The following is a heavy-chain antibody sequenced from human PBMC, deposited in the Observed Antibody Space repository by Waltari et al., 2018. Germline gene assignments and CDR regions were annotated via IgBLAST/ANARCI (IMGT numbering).Heavy chain of an antibody. J-gene: IGHJ3*02. CDR2: MYSGGTT. CDR3: ARSIIADVADDAFDI. V-gene: IGHV3-53*01. D-gene: IGHD6-13*01. Sequence: EVQLVESGGGLIQPGGSLRLACAASGLTVSSNYMSWVRQAPGKGLEWVSGMYSGGTTYYADSVRGRFSISRDNSKNTLYLQMSRLRAEDTAVYYCARSIIADVADDAFDIWGQGTMVTVSS. CDR1: GLTVSSNY.